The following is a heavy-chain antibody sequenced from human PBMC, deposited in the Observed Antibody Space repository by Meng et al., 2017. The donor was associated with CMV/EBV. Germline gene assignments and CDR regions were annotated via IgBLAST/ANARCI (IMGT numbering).Heavy chain of an antibody. J-gene: IGHJ4*02. CDR1: GFTFDDYA. Sequence: GESLKISCAASGFTFDDYAMHWVRQAPGKGLEWVSLISWDGGSTYYADSVKGRFTISRDNSKNTLYLQMNSLRAEDTAVYYCARGWLRARIDYWGQGTLVTVSS. CDR3: ARGWLRARIDY. D-gene: IGHD5-18*01. V-gene: IGHV3-43D*03. CDR2: ISWDGGST.